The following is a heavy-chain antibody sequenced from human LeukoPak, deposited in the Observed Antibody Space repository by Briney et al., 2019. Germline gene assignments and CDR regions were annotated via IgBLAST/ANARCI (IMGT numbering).Heavy chain of an antibody. D-gene: IGHD2-2*01. CDR3: ATVVPAAHHDAFDI. V-gene: IGHV3-33*05. Sequence: GGSLRLSCAASGFTFSSYGMHWVRQAPGKGLEWVAVILYDGSNKYYADSVKGRFTISRDNSENTLYLQMNSLRAEDTVVYYCATVVPAAHHDAFDIWGQGTMVTVSS. CDR1: GFTFSSYG. CDR2: ILYDGSNK. J-gene: IGHJ3*02.